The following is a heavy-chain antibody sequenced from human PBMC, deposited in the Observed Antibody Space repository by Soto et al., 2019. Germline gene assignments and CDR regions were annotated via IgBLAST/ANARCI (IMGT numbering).Heavy chain of an antibody. CDR1: GFSFTTGRVA. J-gene: IGHJ4*02. CDR2: IYGNDDK. CDR3: AHSDLSGVVIPFGF. D-gene: IGHD3-3*01. V-gene: IGHV2-5*01. Sequence: QITLKESGPTLVKPTETLTLTCSFSGFSFTTGRVAVGWIRQPPGKALEWLGFIYGNDDKRFSPSLKSRLTITKDTTSKQVVLTLSNMDPGDTGTYYCAHSDLSGVVIPFGFWGQGTVVTVSS.